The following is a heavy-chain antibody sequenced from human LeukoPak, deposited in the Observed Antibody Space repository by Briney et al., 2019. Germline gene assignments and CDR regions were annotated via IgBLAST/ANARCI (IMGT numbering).Heavy chain of an antibody. V-gene: IGHV1-18*01. Sequence: ASVKVSCKASGYTFTSYGISWVRQAPGQGLEWMGWISAYNGNTNYAQKLQGRVTMTTDTSTSTAHMELRSLRSDDTAVYYCARPSTGEYSGYGRADAFDIWGQGTMVTVSS. CDR2: ISAYNGNT. CDR3: ARPSTGEYSGYGRADAFDI. D-gene: IGHD5-12*01. CDR1: GYTFTSYG. J-gene: IGHJ3*02.